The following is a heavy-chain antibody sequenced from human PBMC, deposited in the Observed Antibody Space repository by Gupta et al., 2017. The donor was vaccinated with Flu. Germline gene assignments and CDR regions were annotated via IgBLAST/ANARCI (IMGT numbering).Heavy chain of an antibody. CDR3: ARTQPVVIASYFDY. CDR2: IHYSGST. CDR1: STSYY. V-gene: IGHV4-39*01. D-gene: IGHD2-21*01. J-gene: IGHJ4*02. Sequence: STSYYWGWIRQPPGKWLEWIGIIHYSGSTYYNPSLKSRVTISVDTSKNQFSLKLSAVTAADTAIYYCARTQPVVIASYFDYWGQGILVTVSS.